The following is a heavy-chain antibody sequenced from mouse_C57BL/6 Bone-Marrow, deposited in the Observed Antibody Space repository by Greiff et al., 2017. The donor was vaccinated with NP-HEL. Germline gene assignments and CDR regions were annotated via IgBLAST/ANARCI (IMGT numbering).Heavy chain of an antibody. CDR2: IHPNSGST. CDR3: ANLLSFWYFDV. D-gene: IGHD1-1*01. V-gene: IGHV1-64*01. Sequence: VQLQQSGAELVKPGASVKLSCKASGYTFTSYWMHWVKQRPGQGLEWIGMIHPNSGSTNYNEKFKSKATLTVDKSSSTAYMQLSSLTSEDSAVYYCANLLSFWYFDVWGTGTTVTVSS. CDR1: GYTFTSYW. J-gene: IGHJ1*03.